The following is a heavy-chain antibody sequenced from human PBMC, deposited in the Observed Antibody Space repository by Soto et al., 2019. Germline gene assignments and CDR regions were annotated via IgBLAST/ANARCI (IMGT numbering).Heavy chain of an antibody. CDR3: RYSSWSDY. CDR2: ISYDGSNK. D-gene: IGHD6-6*01. Sequence: QVQLVESGGGVVQPGRSLRLSCAASGFTFSSYAMHWVRQAPGKGLEWVAVISYDGSNKYYADSVKGRFTISRDNSKNTLYLQMNSLRAEDTAVYYCRYSSWSDYWGQGTLVTVSS. CDR1: GFTFSSYA. J-gene: IGHJ4*02. V-gene: IGHV3-30-3*01.